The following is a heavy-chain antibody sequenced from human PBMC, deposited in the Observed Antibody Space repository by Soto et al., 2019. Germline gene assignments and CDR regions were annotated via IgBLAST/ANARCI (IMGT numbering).Heavy chain of an antibody. Sequence: VGSLRLSCAASGFTFSSYAMSWVRQAPGKGLEWVSAISGSGSSTYYAHSVKGRFTISRDNSKTTLYLQMNSLRDEDTAIYYCATVSGALVYLGYWGQGTLVTVSS. CDR2: ISGSGSST. V-gene: IGHV3-23*01. J-gene: IGHJ4*02. CDR1: GFTFSSYA. D-gene: IGHD3-16*01. CDR3: ATVSGALVYLGY.